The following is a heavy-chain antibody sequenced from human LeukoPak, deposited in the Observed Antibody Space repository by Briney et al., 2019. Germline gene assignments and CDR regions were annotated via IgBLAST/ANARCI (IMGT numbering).Heavy chain of an antibody. CDR1: GGTFSSYA. CDR3: ASGDYGSGSYYNGPPDYYYYGMDV. D-gene: IGHD3-10*01. Sequence: SVKVSCKASGGTFSSYAISWVRQAPGQGLEWMGRIIPILGIANYAQKFQGRVMITADKSTSTAYMELSSLRSEDTAVYYCASGDYGSGSYYNGPPDYYYYGMDVWGQGTTVTVSS. V-gene: IGHV1-69*04. J-gene: IGHJ6*02. CDR2: IIPILGIA.